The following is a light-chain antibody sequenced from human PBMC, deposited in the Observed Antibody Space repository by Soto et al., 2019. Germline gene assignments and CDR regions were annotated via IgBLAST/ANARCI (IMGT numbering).Light chain of an antibody. J-gene: IGKJ1*01. CDR1: QTVNTY. V-gene: IGKV1-39*01. CDR3: QQGYSNPWT. CDR2: AAS. Sequence: DIQMTQSPSSLSASIGDRVTITCRASQTVNTYLHWYQQKPGKAPKLLIYAASNLQSGVPSRFSGSGSGTNFTISLNSLQPEDFATYYCQQGYSNPWTFGQGTKVDIK.